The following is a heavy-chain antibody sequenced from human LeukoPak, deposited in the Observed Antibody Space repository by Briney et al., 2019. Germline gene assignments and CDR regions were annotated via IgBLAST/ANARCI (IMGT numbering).Heavy chain of an antibody. Sequence: GGSLRLSCAASGFTFSFYAMSWVRQAPGKGLEWVAGITSSGNTTYYADPVKGRFTISRDNAQNSLYLHMNSLRAEDTAVYYCVRDKIVGATKNDYWGQGILVTVSS. CDR3: VRDKIVGATKNDY. D-gene: IGHD1-26*01. J-gene: IGHJ4*02. CDR1: GFTFSFYA. V-gene: IGHV3-23*01. CDR2: ITSSGNTT.